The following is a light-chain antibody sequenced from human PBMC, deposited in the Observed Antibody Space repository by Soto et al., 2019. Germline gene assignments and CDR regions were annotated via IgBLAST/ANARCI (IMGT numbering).Light chain of an antibody. CDR1: QDISSY. J-gene: IGKJ1*01. CDR3: QQYNDYSTWT. V-gene: IGKV1-9*01. CDR2: GAS. Sequence: DSQVTQSPSSLSASVGDRVTITCRASQDISSYLAWYQQKPGKAPKVLIYGASTLQSGVPPRFGGSGSGTAFTLTISSLQPDDFATYYCQQYNDYSTWTFGQGTKVDIK.